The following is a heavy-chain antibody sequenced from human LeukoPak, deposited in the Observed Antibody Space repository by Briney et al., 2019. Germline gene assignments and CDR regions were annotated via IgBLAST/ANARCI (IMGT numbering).Heavy chain of an antibody. CDR2: ISWNSGSI. Sequence: PGGSLRLSCAASGFTFDDHGMSWVRQAPGKGLEWVSGISWNSGSIGYADSVKGRFTISRDNAKNSLYLQMNSLRAEDMALYYCAKDSSSSWYRGYFDYWGQGTLVTVSS. CDR1: GFTFDDHG. V-gene: IGHV3-9*03. J-gene: IGHJ4*02. D-gene: IGHD6-13*01. CDR3: AKDSSSSWYRGYFDY.